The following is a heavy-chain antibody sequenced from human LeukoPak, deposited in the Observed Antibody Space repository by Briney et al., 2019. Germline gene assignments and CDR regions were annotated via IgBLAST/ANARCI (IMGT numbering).Heavy chain of an antibody. CDR3: ARYITMVRWSTHPFDY. D-gene: IGHD3-10*01. CDR2: ISSSSSYI. CDR1: GFTFSSYS. V-gene: IGHV3-21*01. Sequence: PGGSLRLPCAASGFTFSSYSMNWVRQAPGKGLEWVSSISSSSSYIYYADSVKGRFTISRDNAKNSLYLQMNSLRAEDMAVYYCARYITMVRWSTHPFDYWGQGTLVTVSS. J-gene: IGHJ4*02.